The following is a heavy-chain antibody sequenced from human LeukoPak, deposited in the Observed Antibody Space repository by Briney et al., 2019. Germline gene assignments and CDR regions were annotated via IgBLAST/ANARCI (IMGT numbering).Heavy chain of an antibody. CDR3: AKDQVGATNFDY. D-gene: IGHD1-26*01. V-gene: IGHV3-23*01. Sequence: GGSLRLSCAASGFTFSSYAMSWVRQAPGKGLEWVSAISGSGGSTYYADSVKGWFTISRDNSKNTLYLQMNSLRAEDTAVYYCAKDQVGATNFDYWGQGTLVTVSS. CDR1: GFTFSSYA. CDR2: ISGSGGST. J-gene: IGHJ4*02.